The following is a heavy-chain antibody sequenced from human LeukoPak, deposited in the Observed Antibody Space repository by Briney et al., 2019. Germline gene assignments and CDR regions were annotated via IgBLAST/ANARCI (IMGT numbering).Heavy chain of an antibody. V-gene: IGHV4-31*03. Sequence: SETLSLTCTVSGGSISSGGYYWSWIRQHPGEGLEWIGYIYYSGSTYYNPSLKSRVTISVDTSKNQFSLKLSSVTAADTAVYYCAFGVENNWFDPWGQGTLVTVSS. J-gene: IGHJ5*02. CDR2: IYYSGST. CDR3: AFGVENNWFDP. D-gene: IGHD3-3*01. CDR1: GGSISSGGYY.